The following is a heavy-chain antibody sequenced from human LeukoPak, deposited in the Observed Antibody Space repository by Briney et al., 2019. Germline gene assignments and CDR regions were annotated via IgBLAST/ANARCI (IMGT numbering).Heavy chain of an antibody. D-gene: IGHD3-22*01. Sequence: GGSLRLSCAASGFTFSTYSMTWVRQAPGKGLEWVANIKQDGSEKYYVDSVKGRFTISRDNAKNSLYLQMNSLRAEDTAVYYCARDSPSPYYYDSSGYPYYFDYWGQGTLVTVSS. J-gene: IGHJ4*02. CDR3: ARDSPSPYYYDSSGYPYYFDY. CDR2: IKQDGSEK. CDR1: GFTFSTYS. V-gene: IGHV3-7*01.